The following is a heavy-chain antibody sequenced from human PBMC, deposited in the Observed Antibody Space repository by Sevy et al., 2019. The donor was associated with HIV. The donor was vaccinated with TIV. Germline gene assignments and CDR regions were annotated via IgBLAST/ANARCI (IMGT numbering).Heavy chain of an antibody. Sequence: SGPTLVNPTQTLTLTCTFSGFSLTTNGVGVGWIRQPPGKALEWLALIYWDDDKRYRPSLKKRLTITKDTSKNQVVLTMTVMDPVDTATYYCAHSEYYYGSGSFYKRGGLFAPWGQGTLVTVSS. J-gene: IGHJ5*02. V-gene: IGHV2-5*02. CDR3: AHSEYYYGSGSFYKRGGLFAP. CDR2: IYWDDDK. D-gene: IGHD3-10*01. CDR1: GFSLTTNGVG.